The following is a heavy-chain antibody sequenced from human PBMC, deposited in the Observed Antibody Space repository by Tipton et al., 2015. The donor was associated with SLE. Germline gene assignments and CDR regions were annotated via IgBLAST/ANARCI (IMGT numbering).Heavy chain of an antibody. CDR3: ARGKGWFEESERKYYYYYMDV. V-gene: IGHV4-31*03. Sequence: LRLSCTVSGGSISSGGYYWSWIRQHPGKGLEWIGYIYYSGSTYYNPSLKSRVTISVDTSKNQFSLKLSSVTAADTAVYYCARGKGWFEESERKYYYYYMDVWGKGTTVTVSS. CDR2: IYYSGST. D-gene: IGHD3-10*01. CDR1: GGSISSGGYY. J-gene: IGHJ6*03.